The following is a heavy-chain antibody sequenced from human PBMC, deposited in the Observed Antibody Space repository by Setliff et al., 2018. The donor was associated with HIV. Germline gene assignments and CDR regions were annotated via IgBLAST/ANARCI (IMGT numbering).Heavy chain of an antibody. J-gene: IGHJ4*02. CDR2: IDYSEST. Sequence: SETMSLTSTVSGGSISSSSYYWGWIRQPPGKGLEWIGSIDYSESTYYNPSLKSRVTISVDTSKSQFSLKLSSVTAADTAAYYCARKPGFCSGGGCRGYFDYWGQGTLVTVSS. V-gene: IGHV4-39*07. CDR1: GGSISSSSYY. CDR3: ARKPGFCSGGGCRGYFDY. D-gene: IGHD2-15*01.